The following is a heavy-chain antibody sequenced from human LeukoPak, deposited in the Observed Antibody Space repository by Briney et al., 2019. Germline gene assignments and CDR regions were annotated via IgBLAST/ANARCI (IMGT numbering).Heavy chain of an antibody. CDR3: ARVGGGYDAFDI. V-gene: IGHV4-59*01. J-gene: IGHJ3*02. D-gene: IGHD3-22*01. Sequence: SETLSLTCTVSGGSISGYYWSWIRQPPGKGLEWIGYIYYSGSTNYNPSLKSRVTISVDTSKNQFSLKLSSVTAADTAVYYCARVGGGYDAFDIWGQGTMVTVSS. CDR2: IYYSGST. CDR1: GGSISGYY.